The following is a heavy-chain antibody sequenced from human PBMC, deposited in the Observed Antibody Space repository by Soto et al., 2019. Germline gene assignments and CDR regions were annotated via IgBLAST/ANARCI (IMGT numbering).Heavy chain of an antibody. Sequence: QITLKESGPTLVKPTQTLTLTCTFSGFSLSTSGVGVGWIRQPPGKALEWLAIIYWDDDKRYSPSLKSRPTITKDTSKNQVVLTMTNMDPVDTATYYCAHRRGYGEMHCWGQGTLVTVSS. J-gene: IGHJ4*02. CDR3: AHRRGYGEMHC. CDR2: IYWDDDK. V-gene: IGHV2-5*02. CDR1: GFSLSTSGVG. D-gene: IGHD4-17*01.